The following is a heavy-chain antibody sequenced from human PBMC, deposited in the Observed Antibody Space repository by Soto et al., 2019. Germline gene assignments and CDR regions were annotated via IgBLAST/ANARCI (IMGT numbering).Heavy chain of an antibody. V-gene: IGHV3-30-3*01. D-gene: IGHD3-10*01. J-gene: IGHJ6*02. Sequence: GGSLRLSCAASGFTFSSYAMHWVRQAPGKGLEWVAVISYDGSNKYYADSVKGRFTISRDNSKNTLYLQMNSLRAEDTAVYYCARGLDYGSGSIYYYYYGMDVWGQGTTVTVSS. CDR1: GFTFSSYA. CDR2: ISYDGSNK. CDR3: ARGLDYGSGSIYYYYYGMDV.